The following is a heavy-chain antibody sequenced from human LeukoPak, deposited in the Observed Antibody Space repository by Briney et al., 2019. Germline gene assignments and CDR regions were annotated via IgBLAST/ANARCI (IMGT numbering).Heavy chain of an antibody. J-gene: IGHJ4*02. CDR1: GFTFSSYA. D-gene: IGHD1-26*01. Sequence: PGGSLRLSCAASGFTFSSYAMSWVRQAPGKGLEWVSSISSSSSYIYYADSVKGRFTISRDNAKNSLYLQMNSLRAEDTAVYYCARDRSGSYHRALKYWGQGTLVTVSS. V-gene: IGHV3-21*01. CDR2: ISSSSSYI. CDR3: ARDRSGSYHRALKY.